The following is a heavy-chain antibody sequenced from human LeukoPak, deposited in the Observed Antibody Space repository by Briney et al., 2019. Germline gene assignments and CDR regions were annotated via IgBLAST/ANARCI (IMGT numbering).Heavy chain of an antibody. D-gene: IGHD3/OR15-3a*01. V-gene: IGHV4-39*01. CDR1: GGSISSSSYY. CDR2: IYYSGST. J-gene: IGHJ4*02. CDR3: ARRLDYYFDY. Sequence: SETLSLTCTVSGGSISSSSYYWGWIRQPPGKGLEWIGSIYYSGSTYYNPPLKSRVTISVDTSKNQFSLKLSSVTAADTAVYYCARRLDYYFDYWGQGTLVTVSS.